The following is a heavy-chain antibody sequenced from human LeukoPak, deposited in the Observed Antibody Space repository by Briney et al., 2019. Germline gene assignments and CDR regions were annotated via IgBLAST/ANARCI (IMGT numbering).Heavy chain of an antibody. D-gene: IGHD3-10*01. CDR3: ARQRGASGTVSWFDP. J-gene: IGHJ5*02. CDR2: IYPDDSDT. V-gene: IGHV5-51*01. CDR1: GYSFTTYW. Sequence: GESLKISCETSGYSFTTYWIGWVRQRPGTGLEGVGAIYPDDSDTRYSPSFQGQVAISADRSIRTAYLKWNSLKASDTGMYYCARQRGASGTVSWFDPWGQGTLVTVSS.